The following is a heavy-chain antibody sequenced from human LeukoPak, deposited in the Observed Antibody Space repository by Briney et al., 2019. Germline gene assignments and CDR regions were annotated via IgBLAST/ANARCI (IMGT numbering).Heavy chain of an antibody. V-gene: IGHV3-23*01. CDR3: AKDLEMRLGFVSAYDFDY. CDR2: ISGSGGST. CDR1: GFTFSSYA. D-gene: IGHD5-12*01. J-gene: IGHJ4*02. Sequence: GGSLRLSCAASGFTFSSYAMRWVRQAPGKGLEWVSAISGSGGSTYYADSVKGRFTISRDNSKNTLYLQMNRLRAEDTAVYYCAKDLEMRLGFVSAYDFDYWGEGTLVTASS.